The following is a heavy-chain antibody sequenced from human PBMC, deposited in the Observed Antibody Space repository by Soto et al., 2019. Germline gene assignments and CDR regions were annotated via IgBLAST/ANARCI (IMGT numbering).Heavy chain of an antibody. J-gene: IGHJ4*02. Sequence: GASVKVSCKASGYTFTGYYMHWVRQAPGQGREWMGWINPNSGGTNYAQKFQGWVTMTRDTSISTASMELSRLRYDDTAVYYCARDGPLGLWRGHRGYFDYWGQGKLVTVS. CDR1: GYTFTGYY. CDR3: ARDGPLGLWRGHRGYFDY. D-gene: IGHD3-3*01. CDR2: INPNSGGT. V-gene: IGHV1-2*04.